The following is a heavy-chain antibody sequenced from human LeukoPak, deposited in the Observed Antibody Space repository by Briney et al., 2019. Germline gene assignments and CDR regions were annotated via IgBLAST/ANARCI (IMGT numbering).Heavy chain of an antibody. CDR3: AQYDSSGYYLRAFDI. Sequence: ASVKVSCXASGYTFTGYYMHWVRQAPGQGLEWMGRINPNSGGTNYAQKFQGRVTMTRDTSISTAYMELSRLRSDDTAVYYCAQYDSSGYYLRAFDIWGQGTMVTVSS. V-gene: IGHV1-2*06. CDR1: GYTFTGYY. J-gene: IGHJ3*02. D-gene: IGHD3-22*01. CDR2: INPNSGGT.